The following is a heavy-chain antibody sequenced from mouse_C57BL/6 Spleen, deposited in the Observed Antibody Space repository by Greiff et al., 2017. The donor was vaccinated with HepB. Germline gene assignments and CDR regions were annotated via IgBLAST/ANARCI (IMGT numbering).Heavy chain of an antibody. CDR2: IDPSDSYT. CDR1: GYTFTSYW. CDR3: ARVTYYYDYDKGFDY. Sequence: QVQLQQPGAELVMPGASVKLSCKASGYTFTSYWMHWVKQRPGQGLEWIGEIDPSDSYTNYNQKFKGKSTLTVDKSSSTAYMQLRSLTSEDSAVYYCARVTYYYDYDKGFDYWGQGTTLTVSS. D-gene: IGHD2-4*01. J-gene: IGHJ2*01. V-gene: IGHV1-69*01.